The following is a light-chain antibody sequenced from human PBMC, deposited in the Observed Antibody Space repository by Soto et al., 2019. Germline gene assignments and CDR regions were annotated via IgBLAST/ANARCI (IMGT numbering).Light chain of an antibody. J-gene: IGKJ1*01. CDR1: QSVSSN. CDR2: GAS. V-gene: IGKV3-15*01. CDR3: QQYNKWPQT. Sequence: EIVMIQSPSTLSVSAGERAALSCRASQSVSSNLAWYQQKAGQAPRLLIYGASTRATGIPARFSGSGSGTEFTLTISSLQSEDFAVYYCQQYNKWPQTFGQGTKVDIK.